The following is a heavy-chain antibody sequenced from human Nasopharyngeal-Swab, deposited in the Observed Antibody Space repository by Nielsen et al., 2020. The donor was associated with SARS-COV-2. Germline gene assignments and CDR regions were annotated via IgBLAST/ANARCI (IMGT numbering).Heavy chain of an antibody. CDR1: GGTFSSYA. V-gene: IGHV1-69*13. CDR2: IIPIFGTA. Sequence: PVKVSCKASGGTFSSYAISWVRQAPGQGLEWMGGIIPIFGTANYAQKFQGRVTITADESTSTAYMELSSLRSEDTAVYYCARETLDNYDLPLGMDVWGQGTTVTVSS. D-gene: IGHD3-3*01. CDR3: ARETLDNYDLPLGMDV. J-gene: IGHJ6*02.